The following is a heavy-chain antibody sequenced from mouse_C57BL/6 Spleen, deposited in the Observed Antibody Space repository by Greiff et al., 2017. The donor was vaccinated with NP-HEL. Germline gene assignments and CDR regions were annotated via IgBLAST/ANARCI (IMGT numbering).Heavy chain of an antibody. Sequence: EVQLVESGGGLVKPGGSLKLSCAASGFTFSDYGMHWVRQAPEKGLEWVAYISSGSSTIYYADTVKGRFTISRDNAKNTPFLQMTSLRSEDTAMYYCARTDVWGTGTTVTVSS. V-gene: IGHV5-17*01. CDR2: ISSGSSTI. J-gene: IGHJ1*03. CDR1: GFTFSDYG. CDR3: ARTDV.